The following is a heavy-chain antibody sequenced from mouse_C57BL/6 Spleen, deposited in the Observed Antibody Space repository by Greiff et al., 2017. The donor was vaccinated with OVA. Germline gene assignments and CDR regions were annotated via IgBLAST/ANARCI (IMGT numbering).Heavy chain of an antibody. V-gene: IGHV1-4*01. CDR3: AREGNYAWFAY. J-gene: IGHJ3*01. CDR2: INPSSGYT. Sequence: QVQLQQSGAELARPGASVKMSCKASGYTFTSYTMHWVNQRPGQGLEWIGYINPSSGYTKYNQKFKDKATLTADKSSSTAYMQLSSLTSEDSAVYYCAREGNYAWFAYWGQGTLVTVSA. D-gene: IGHD2-4*01. CDR1: GYTFTSYT.